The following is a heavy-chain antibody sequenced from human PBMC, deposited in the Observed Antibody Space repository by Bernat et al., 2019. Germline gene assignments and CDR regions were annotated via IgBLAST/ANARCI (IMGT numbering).Heavy chain of an antibody. CDR2: IKHSVST. CDR1: GGSFSGYY. Sequence: QVQLQQWGAGLLKPSETLSLTCAVYGGSFSGYYWSGIRQPPGKGLEWNGEIKHSVSTNYNPSLKSRVTISVDTSKNQFSLKLSSVNAADTAVYYCARSRREVRYFDWLFTDTFEDYCYYMDVWGKGTTVTVAS. D-gene: IGHD3-9*01. CDR3: ARSRREVRYFDWLFTDTFEDYCYYMDV. J-gene: IGHJ6*03. V-gene: IGHV4-34*01.